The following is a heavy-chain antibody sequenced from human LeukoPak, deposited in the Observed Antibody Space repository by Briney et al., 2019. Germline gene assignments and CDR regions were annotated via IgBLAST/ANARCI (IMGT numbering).Heavy chain of an antibody. CDR1: GFNFGDYA. V-gene: IGHV3-9*01. CDR2: INWGTGNG. CDR3: TRRAARWQFDL. D-gene: IGHD5-24*01. J-gene: IGHJ2*01. Sequence: GRSLRLSCAVSGFNFGDYAMHWVRQAPGRGLEWVSGINWGTGNGFYADSVKGRFTISRDNAKNSLFLQMSSLRAEDTALYYCTRRAARWQFDLWGRGTLLTVSS.